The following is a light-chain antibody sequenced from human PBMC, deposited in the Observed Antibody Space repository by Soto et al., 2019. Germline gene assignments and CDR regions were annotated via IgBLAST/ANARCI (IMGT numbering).Light chain of an antibody. CDR2: SNN. J-gene: IGLJ2*01. CDR1: SSNIGSNN. Sequence: HSVLTQAPSASGIPGQRVSISCSGSSSNIGSNNVNWYQQVPGTAPKFLIYSNNQRPSGVPDRFSGSKSGTSASLAISGLQSEDEADYYCTAWDDSLNGMIFGGGTKVTVL. CDR3: TAWDDSLNGMI. V-gene: IGLV1-44*01.